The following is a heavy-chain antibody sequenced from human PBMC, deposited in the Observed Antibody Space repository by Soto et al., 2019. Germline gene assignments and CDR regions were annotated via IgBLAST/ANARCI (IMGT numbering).Heavy chain of an antibody. Sequence: PGGSLRLSCAASGFTFSSYWMSWVRQAPGKGLEWVANIKQDGSEKYYVDSVKGRFTISRDNAKNSLYLQMNSLRAEDTAVYYCARDTTMVRGVLYFDYWGQGTLVTAPQ. J-gene: IGHJ4*02. CDR1: GFTFSSYW. CDR2: IKQDGSEK. V-gene: IGHV3-7*01. CDR3: ARDTTMVRGVLYFDY. D-gene: IGHD3-10*01.